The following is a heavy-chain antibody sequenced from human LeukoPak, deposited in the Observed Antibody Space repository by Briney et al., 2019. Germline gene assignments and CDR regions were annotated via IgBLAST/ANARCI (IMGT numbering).Heavy chain of an antibody. J-gene: IGHJ3*02. CDR1: GGSISSYY. CDR2: IYYSGST. D-gene: IGHD5-24*01. Sequence: PSETLSLNCTVSGGSISSYYWSWIRQPPGKGLEWIGYIYYSGSTNYNPSLKSRVTISVDTSKNQFSLKLSSVTAADTAVYYCARDHREMATTDAFDIWGQGTMVTVSS. CDR3: ARDHREMATTDAFDI. V-gene: IGHV4-59*01.